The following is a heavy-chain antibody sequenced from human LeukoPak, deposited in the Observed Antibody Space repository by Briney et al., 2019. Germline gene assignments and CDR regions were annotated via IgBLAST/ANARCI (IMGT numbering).Heavy chain of an antibody. CDR2: IYHSGTT. V-gene: IGHV4-38-2*02. J-gene: IGHJ4*02. D-gene: IGHD2-15*01. CDR3: ARDRAALIGFHY. Sequence: KASETLSLTCTVSGYSISSGYYWGWIRQPPGKGLEWIGSIYHSGTTYYNPSLKSRVTISVDTSKNQFSLKLSSVTAADTAVYYCARDRAALIGFHYWGQGTPVTVSS. CDR1: GYSISSGYY.